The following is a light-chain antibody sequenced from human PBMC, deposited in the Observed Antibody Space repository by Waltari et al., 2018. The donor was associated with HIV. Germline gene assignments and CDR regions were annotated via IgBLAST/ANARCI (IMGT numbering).Light chain of an antibody. V-gene: IGLV2-8*01. CDR2: EVT. CDR1: SSDIGGYNY. J-gene: IGLJ2*01. Sequence: QSTLTQPPSASGSPGQSVTISCTGTSSDIGGYNYVSWYQQHPGKPPKLIMTEVTKRPSGVPARFAGSESGNKASLTVSGLQADDEALYYCSSFAPTNKFYVLFGGGTTLTVL. CDR3: SSFAPTNKFYVL.